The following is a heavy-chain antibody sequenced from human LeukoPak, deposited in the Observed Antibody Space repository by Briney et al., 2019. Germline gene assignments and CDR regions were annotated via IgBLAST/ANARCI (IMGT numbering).Heavy chain of an antibody. V-gene: IGHV3-23*01. Sequence: GGSLRLPCAASGFTFSTYAMGWVRQAPGKGLEWVSTISGSGGSTYYADSVKGRFTISRDNSKNTLYLQMNSLRADDTAVYYCAKGKYNWNTESFDYWGQGTLVTVSS. CDR2: ISGSGGST. CDR3: AKGKYNWNTESFDY. CDR1: GFTFSTYA. D-gene: IGHD1/OR15-1a*01. J-gene: IGHJ4*02.